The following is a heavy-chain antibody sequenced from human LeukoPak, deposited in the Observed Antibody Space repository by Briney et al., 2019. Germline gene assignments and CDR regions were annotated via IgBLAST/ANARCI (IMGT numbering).Heavy chain of an antibody. Sequence: GASLKASCKTPGYTFTGYYIHWVRQAPGQGPEWMGWISPNSGGTNYAQKFQDRVSMTRDTSINTADMELSRLRSDDTAVYYCVRDGSFDIWGQGTMVTVSS. J-gene: IGHJ3*02. CDR1: GYTFTGYY. V-gene: IGHV1-2*02. D-gene: IGHD3-10*01. CDR3: VRDGSFDI. CDR2: ISPNSGGT.